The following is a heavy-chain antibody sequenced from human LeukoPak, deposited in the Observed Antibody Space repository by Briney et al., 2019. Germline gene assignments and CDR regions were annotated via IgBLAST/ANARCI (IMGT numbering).Heavy chain of an antibody. CDR2: ISYDGSNK. D-gene: IGHD1-20*01. CDR3: AIAGINGIIDDAFDT. Sequence: GGSLRLSCAASGFTFSSYAMHWVRQAPGKGLEWVAVISYDGSNKYYADSVKGRFTISRDNSKNTLYLQMNSLRAEDTAVYYCAIAGINGIIDDAFDTWGQGTMVTVSS. CDR1: GFTFSSYA. J-gene: IGHJ3*02. V-gene: IGHV3-30*01.